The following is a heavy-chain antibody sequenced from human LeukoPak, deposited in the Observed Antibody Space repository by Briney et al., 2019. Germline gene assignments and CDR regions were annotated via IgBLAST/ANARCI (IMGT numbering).Heavy chain of an antibody. V-gene: IGHV1-2*02. CDR1: GYTFTGYY. CDR2: INPNSGGT. CDR3: ARDHGMATIIYFDY. J-gene: IGHJ4*02. D-gene: IGHD5-24*01. Sequence: ASVKVSCKASGYTFTGYYMHWVRQAPGQGLEWMGWINPNSGGTNYAQKFQGRVTTTRDTSISTAYMELSRLRSDDTAVYYCARDHGMATIIYFDYWGQGTLVTVSS.